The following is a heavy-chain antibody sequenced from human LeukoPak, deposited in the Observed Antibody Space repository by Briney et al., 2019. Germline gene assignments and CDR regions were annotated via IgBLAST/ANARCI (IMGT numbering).Heavy chain of an antibody. D-gene: IGHD2-2*01. CDR1: GGSFSGYY. CDR3: ARAAPLGYCSSTSCYGVDY. V-gene: IGHV4-34*01. CDR2: INHSGST. Sequence: SETLSLTCAVYGGSFSGYYWSWIRQPPGKGLEWIGEINHSGSTNYNPSLKSRVTISVDTSKNQFSLKLSSVTAADTAAYYCARAAPLGYCSSTSCYGVDYWGQGTLVTVSS. J-gene: IGHJ4*02.